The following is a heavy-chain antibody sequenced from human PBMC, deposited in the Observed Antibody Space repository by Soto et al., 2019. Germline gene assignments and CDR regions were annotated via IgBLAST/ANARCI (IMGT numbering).Heavy chain of an antibody. Sequence: SVKVACKASGGTFSSYISWVRQAPGQGLEWMGRIIPILGIANYAQKFQGRVTITSDKSTSTAYMELSSLRSEDTAVYYCARLLFYDSSGYPVDYWGQGTLVTVSS. J-gene: IGHJ4*02. CDR1: GGTFSSY. D-gene: IGHD3-22*01. CDR2: IIPILGIA. V-gene: IGHV1-69*02. CDR3: ARLLFYDSSGYPVDY.